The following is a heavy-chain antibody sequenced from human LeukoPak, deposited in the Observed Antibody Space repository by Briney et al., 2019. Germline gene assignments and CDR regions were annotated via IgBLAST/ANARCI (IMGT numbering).Heavy chain of an antibody. CDR2: ISYDGSNK. J-gene: IGHJ6*02. D-gene: IGHD3-22*01. CDR3: AKDKRRYYYDSSGPLDV. Sequence: GRSLRLSCAASGFTFSSYAMHWVRQAPGKGLEWVAVISYDGSNKYYADSVKGRFIISRDNSKNTLYLQMNSLRAEDTAVYYCAKDKRRYYYDSSGPLDVWGQGTTVTVSS. CDR1: GFTFSSYA. V-gene: IGHV3-30*18.